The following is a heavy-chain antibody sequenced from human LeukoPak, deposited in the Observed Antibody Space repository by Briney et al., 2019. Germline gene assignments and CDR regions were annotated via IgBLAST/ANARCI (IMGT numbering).Heavy chain of an antibody. CDR1: GGSISSGGYY. CDR3: ARNGPNGGFDY. D-gene: IGHD3-16*01. J-gene: IGHJ4*02. V-gene: IGHV4-31*03. CDR2: IYYSGST. Sequence: PSETLSLTCTVSGGSISSGGYYWSWIRQHPGKGLEWIGYIYYSGSTYYNPSLKSRVTISVDTSKNQFSLKLSSVTAADTAVYYCARNGPNGGFDYWGQGTLVTVSS.